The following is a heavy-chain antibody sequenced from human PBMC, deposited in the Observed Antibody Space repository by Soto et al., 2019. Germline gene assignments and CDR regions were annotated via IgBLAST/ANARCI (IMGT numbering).Heavy chain of an antibody. CDR1: GGSITSGDYY. V-gene: IGHV4-30-4*01. J-gene: IGHJ6*02. CDR2: VYHSGTT. CDR3: ASDCSSTNCAQSRVGGMDV. D-gene: IGHD2-2*01. Sequence: PSETLSLTCTVSGGSITSGDYYWTWIRQPPGKGLEWIGYVYHSGTTHYNPSLRSRVTISKDTYKNHFSLKLNSVTAADTAVYYCASDCSSTNCAQSRVGGMDVWGQGPTVTV.